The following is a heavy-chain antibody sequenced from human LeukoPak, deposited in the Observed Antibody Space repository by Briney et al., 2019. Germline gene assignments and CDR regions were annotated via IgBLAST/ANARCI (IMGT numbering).Heavy chain of an antibody. J-gene: IGHJ4*02. CDR2: ISSSGDTI. D-gene: IGHD4-11*01. V-gene: IGHV3-48*01. CDR1: GFTFSSYH. CDR3: ARVWGDYSNTDY. Sequence: GGSLRLSCAASGFTFSSYHMIWVRQAQGRGLECISYISSSGDTIHYADSVKGRFTFSRDNAKNSLYLQMNSLRAEDTAVYYCARVWGDYSNTDYWGQGTLVTVSS.